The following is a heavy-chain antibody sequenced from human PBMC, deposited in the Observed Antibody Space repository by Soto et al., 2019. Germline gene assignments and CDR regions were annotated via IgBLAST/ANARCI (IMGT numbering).Heavy chain of an antibody. CDR1: GYTFTSYG. CDR3: ARLHYGDYVGDFDY. D-gene: IGHD4-17*01. Sequence: GASVKVSCKASGYTFTSYGISWVRQAPGQGLEWMGWISAYNGNTNYAQKLQGRVTMTTDTSTSTAYMELRSLRSDDTAVYYCARLHYGDYVGDFDYWGQGTLVTVSS. V-gene: IGHV1-18*01. J-gene: IGHJ4*02. CDR2: ISAYNGNT.